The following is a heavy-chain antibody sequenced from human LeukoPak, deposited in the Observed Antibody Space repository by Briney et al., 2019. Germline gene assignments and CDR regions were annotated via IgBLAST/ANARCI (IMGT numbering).Heavy chain of an antibody. CDR3: AKYSRWAVLAGYYYYMDV. J-gene: IGHJ6*03. CDR1: GFTFSSFA. CDR2: ISYDGSNK. D-gene: IGHD2-15*01. Sequence: GGSLRLSCAASGFTFSSFAMHWVRQAPGKGLEWVAVISYDGSNKYYADSVKGRFTISRDNSKNTLYLQMNSLRAEDTAVYYCAKYSRWAVLAGYYYYMDVWGKGTTVTVSS. V-gene: IGHV3-30-3*02.